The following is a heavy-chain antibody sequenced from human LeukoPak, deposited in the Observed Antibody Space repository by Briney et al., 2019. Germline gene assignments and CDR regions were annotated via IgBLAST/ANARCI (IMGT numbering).Heavy chain of an antibody. D-gene: IGHD4/OR15-4a*01. CDR1: GFTFSSYS. V-gene: IGHV3-66*01. CDR2: IYSGGST. CDR3: ARARTMVGYFDY. J-gene: IGHJ4*02. Sequence: GGSLRLSCAASGFTFSSYSMSWVRQAPGKGLEWVSVIYSGGSTYYADSVKGRFTISRDNSKNTLYLQMNSLRAEDTAVYYCARARTMVGYFDYWGQGTLVTVSS.